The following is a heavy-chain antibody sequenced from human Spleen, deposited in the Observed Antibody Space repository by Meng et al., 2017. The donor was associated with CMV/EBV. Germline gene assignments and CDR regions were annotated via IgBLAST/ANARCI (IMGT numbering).Heavy chain of an antibody. Sequence: SCTVSRGSINSRDYYWNWIRQPPGKGLEWIGYIHYSGSANYNPSLKSQFTISIDTPKNQFYLKLSSVPAADTAVYYCARGPAIGDRVFDFWGQGALVTVSS. V-gene: IGHV4-61*08. CDR3: ARGPAIGDRVFDF. J-gene: IGHJ4*02. CDR2: IHYSGSA. CDR1: RGSINSRDYY. D-gene: IGHD3-16*01.